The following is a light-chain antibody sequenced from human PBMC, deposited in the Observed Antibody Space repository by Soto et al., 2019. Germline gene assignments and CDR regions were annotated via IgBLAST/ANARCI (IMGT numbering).Light chain of an antibody. J-gene: IGLJ2*01. Sequence: QSVLTQPASVAGSPGQSITISCTGTSSDVGGYNYVSWYQQHPGKAPKLIIYEVSNRPSGVSNRFSGSKSGNTASLTISGLQAEDEADYYCTSYTSSATLGVLFGGGTSSPS. CDR2: EVS. CDR1: SSDVGGYNY. CDR3: TSYTSSATLGVL. V-gene: IGLV2-14*01.